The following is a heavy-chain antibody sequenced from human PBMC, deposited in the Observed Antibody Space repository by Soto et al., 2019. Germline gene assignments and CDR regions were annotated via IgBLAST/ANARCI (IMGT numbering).Heavy chain of an antibody. CDR2: INHSGST. J-gene: IGHJ4*02. CDR3: ARVDLRNEQLLVNFDF. D-gene: IGHD6-13*01. Sequence: SETLSLTCAVYGGSFSGYYWSWIRQPPGKGLEWIGEINHSGSTNYNPSLKSRVTISVDTSKNQFSLKLSSVTAADTAVYYCARVDLRNEQLLVNFDFWGQGTLVTVSS. CDR1: GGSFSGYY. V-gene: IGHV4-34*01.